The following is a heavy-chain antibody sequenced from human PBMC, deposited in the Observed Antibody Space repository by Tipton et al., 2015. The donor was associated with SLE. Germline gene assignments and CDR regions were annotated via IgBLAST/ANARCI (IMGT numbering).Heavy chain of an antibody. CDR1: GGSLKNYY. J-gene: IGHJ3*02. Sequence: TLSLTCTVSGGSLKNYYWSWIRQPPGKGLEWIGYIYSDGDTNFNPSLKSRIAMSVDTSKNQFSLRLSSVTAADTAVYYCARDYYGSGFDAFDIWGQGTMVTVSS. V-gene: IGHV4-59*01. CDR2: IYSDGDT. CDR3: ARDYYGSGFDAFDI. D-gene: IGHD3-10*01.